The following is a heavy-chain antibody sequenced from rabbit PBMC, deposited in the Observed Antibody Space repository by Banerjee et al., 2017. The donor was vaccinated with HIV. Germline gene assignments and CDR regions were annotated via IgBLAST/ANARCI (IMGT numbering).Heavy chain of an antibody. J-gene: IGHJ4*01. CDR3: ARDNDGYRGYDFDL. Sequence: QEQLEESGGDLVKPEGSLTLTCTASGFSFSNKYVMCWVRQAPGKGLEWIACINTSSANTVYATWAKGRFTISNASSTTMTLQVTSLTAADTATYFCARDNDGYRGYDFDLWGPGTLVTVS. CDR1: GFSFSNKYV. CDR2: INTSSANT. D-gene: IGHD6-1*01. V-gene: IGHV1S45*01.